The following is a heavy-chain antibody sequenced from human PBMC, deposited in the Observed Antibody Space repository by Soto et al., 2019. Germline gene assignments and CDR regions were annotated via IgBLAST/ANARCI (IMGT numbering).Heavy chain of an antibody. CDR2: IHPGDSDK. D-gene: IGHD3-22*01. CDR3: ARPDRLPSPPDY. CDR1: GYNFTNFW. V-gene: IGHV5-51*01. Sequence: GESLKISCKASGYNFTNFWIGWVRQMPGKGLEWMGIIHPGDSDKRYTPSFQGQVTISADRSISTTYLQWRSLKASDTAIYYCARPDRLPSPPDYWGQGTLVTVSS. J-gene: IGHJ4*02.